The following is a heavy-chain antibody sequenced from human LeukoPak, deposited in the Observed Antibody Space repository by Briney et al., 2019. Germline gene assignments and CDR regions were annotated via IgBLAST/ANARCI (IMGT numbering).Heavy chain of an antibody. CDR1: GFTFSSYA. Sequence: GGSLRLSCAASGFTFSSYAMSWVRQAPGKGLEWVSSISSSSIYIYYADSVKGRFTISRDNAKNSLYLQMNSLRAEDTAVYYCARSGYNYGYWFDYWGQGTLVTVSS. J-gene: IGHJ4*02. V-gene: IGHV3-21*01. D-gene: IGHD5-18*01. CDR2: ISSSSIYI. CDR3: ARSGYNYGYWFDY.